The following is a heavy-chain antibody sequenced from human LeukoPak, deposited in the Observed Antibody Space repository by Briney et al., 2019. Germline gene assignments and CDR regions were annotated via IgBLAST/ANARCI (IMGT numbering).Heavy chain of an antibody. J-gene: IGHJ4*02. V-gene: IGHV3-23*01. CDR2: INPSGGST. CDR1: GFTFRRYG. CDR3: ARGSGYLETFDY. D-gene: IGHD3-22*01. Sequence: HPGGTLRLSCAASGFTFRRYGMTWVRQAPGKGLEWVSAINPSGGSTYYGDSVKGRFTISRDNSRNTLYLQMNSLRAEDTAVYYCARGSGYLETFDYWGQGTLVTVSS.